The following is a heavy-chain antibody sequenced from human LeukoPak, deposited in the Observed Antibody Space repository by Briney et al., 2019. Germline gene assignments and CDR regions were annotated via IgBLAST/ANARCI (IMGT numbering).Heavy chain of an antibody. CDR3: AKVQLGIGVDY. V-gene: IGHV3-23*01. CDR2: ISDGGGRT. Sequence: GGSLRLSCAASGFSFSSYAVSWVRQAPGKGLEWVSGISDGGGRTYYADSVKGRFTISRDDSKNTLYLQMNSLRAEDTAVYYCAKVQLGIGVDYGGQGTLVTVSS. J-gene: IGHJ4*02. CDR1: GFSFSSYA. D-gene: IGHD7-27*01.